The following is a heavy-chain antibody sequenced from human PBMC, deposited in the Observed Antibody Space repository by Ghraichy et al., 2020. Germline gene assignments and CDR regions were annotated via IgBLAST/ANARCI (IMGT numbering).Heavy chain of an antibody. D-gene: IGHD3-22*01. J-gene: IGHJ3*02. V-gene: IGHV3-23*01. CDR3: AKDRDYYDSSGYYFNAFDI. CDR2: IRGRGSSI. CDR1: AFTFSSYA. Sequence: GGTLRLSCAASAFTFSSYAMTWVRQAPGKGLEWVSTIRGRGSSIYYTDSVKGRFTISRDNSKNTLYLQMNSLRAEDTAVYYCAKDRDYYDSSGYYFNAFDIWGEGTLVTVSS.